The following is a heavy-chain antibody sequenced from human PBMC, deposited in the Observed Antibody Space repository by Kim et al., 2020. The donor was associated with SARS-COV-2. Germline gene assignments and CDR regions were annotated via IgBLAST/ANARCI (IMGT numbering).Heavy chain of an antibody. V-gene: IGHV3-33*06. Sequence: GGSLRLSCAASGFTFSSYVMHWVRQAPGKGLEWVAVIWYDGSNKYYADSVKGRFTISRDNSKNTLYLQMNSLRAEDTAVYYCAKDLGYSSSWYSGFDYWGQGTLVTVSS. CDR3: AKDLGYSSSWYSGFDY. CDR2: IWYDGSNK. D-gene: IGHD6-13*01. J-gene: IGHJ4*02. CDR1: GFTFSSYV.